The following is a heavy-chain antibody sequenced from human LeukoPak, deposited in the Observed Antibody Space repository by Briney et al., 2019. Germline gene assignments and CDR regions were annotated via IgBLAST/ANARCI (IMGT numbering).Heavy chain of an antibody. V-gene: IGHV3-64*01. CDR2: MSRNGGST. J-gene: IGHJ4*02. CDR3: ARDFYYDSSGYYDY. D-gene: IGHD3-22*01. CDR1: GFAFSSYA. Sequence: PGGSLRLSCAAAGFAFSSYAMHWVRQAPGKGLKYVSAMSRNGGSTSYANSVKGRFTISRDNSKNTLYLQMGSLRAEDMAVYYCARDFYYDSSGYYDYWGQGTLVTVSS.